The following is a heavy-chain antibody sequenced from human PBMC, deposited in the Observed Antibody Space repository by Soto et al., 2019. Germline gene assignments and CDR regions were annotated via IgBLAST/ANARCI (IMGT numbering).Heavy chain of an antibody. Sequence: QVQLVESGGGVVQPGRSLRLSCAASGFTFSSYGMHWVRQAPGKGLEWVAVISYDGSNKYYADSVKGRVTISRDNSKNTLYLQMNSLRAEDTAVYYCAKDLGHGGRGAFEIWGQGTMVTVSS. CDR2: ISYDGSNK. J-gene: IGHJ3*02. CDR1: GFTFSSYG. D-gene: IGHD7-27*01. V-gene: IGHV3-30*18. CDR3: AKDLGHGGRGAFEI.